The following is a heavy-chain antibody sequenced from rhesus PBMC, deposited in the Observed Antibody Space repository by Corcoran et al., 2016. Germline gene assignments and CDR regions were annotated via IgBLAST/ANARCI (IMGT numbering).Heavy chain of an antibody. Sequence: QVKLQQWGEGLVKPSETLSLTCAVYGGSISGYYYWSWIRQPPGKGLEWIGYIYGNSASTNYTPTLKNRVTISKDTSKNQFSLKLSSVTAADTAVYYCARYDSGSYYYRFDYWGQGVLVTVSS. J-gene: IGHJ4*01. D-gene: IGHD3-16*01. CDR2: IYGNSAST. CDR1: GGSISGYYY. V-gene: IGHV4-73*01. CDR3: ARYDSGSYYYRFDY.